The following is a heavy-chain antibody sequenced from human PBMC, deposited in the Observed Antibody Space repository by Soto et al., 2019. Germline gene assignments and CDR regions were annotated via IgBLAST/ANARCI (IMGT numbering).Heavy chain of an antibody. J-gene: IGHJ3*02. Sequence: SETLSLTCNVSGGSISSYFWNWIRQPPGKGLEWIGCIHYSGSTYYNPSLKSRVTISVDTSKNQFSLKLSSVTAADTAVYYCARARAAAGRNDAFDIWGQGTMVTVSS. D-gene: IGHD6-13*01. CDR3: ARARAAAGRNDAFDI. V-gene: IGHV4-59*12. CDR2: IHYSGST. CDR1: GGSISSYF.